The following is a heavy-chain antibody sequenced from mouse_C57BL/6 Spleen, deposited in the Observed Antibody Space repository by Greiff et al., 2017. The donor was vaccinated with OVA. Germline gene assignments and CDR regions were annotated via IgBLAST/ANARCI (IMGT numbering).Heavy chain of an antibody. D-gene: IGHD1-1*01. CDR2: ISSGSSNI. J-gene: IGHJ4*01. V-gene: IGHV5-17*01. CDR1: GFTFSGYG. Sequence: EVKLVESGGGLVKPGGPLKLSCAASGFTFSGYGMHWVRQAPEKGLEWVAYISSGSSNIYYADTVKGRFTFSRDNAKNTLFLQMTSLRSEDTAMYYYPLSSSFFYAMDYWGQGTSVTVST. CDR3: PLSSSFFYAMDY.